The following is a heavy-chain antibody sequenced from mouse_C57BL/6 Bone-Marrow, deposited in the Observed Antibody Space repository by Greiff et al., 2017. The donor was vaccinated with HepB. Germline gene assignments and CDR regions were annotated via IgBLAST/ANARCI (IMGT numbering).Heavy chain of an antibody. CDR3: AREGKNGNYEAWFAY. CDR2: IYPRDGST. D-gene: IGHD2-1*01. V-gene: IGHV1-78*01. Sequence: QVQLQQSDAELVKPGASVKISCKVSGYTFTDHTIHWMKQRPEQGLEWIGYIYPRDGSTKYNEKFKGKATLTADKSSSTAYMQLNSLTSEDSAVYFCAREGKNGNYEAWFAYWGQGTLVTVSA. CDR1: GYTFTDHT. J-gene: IGHJ3*01.